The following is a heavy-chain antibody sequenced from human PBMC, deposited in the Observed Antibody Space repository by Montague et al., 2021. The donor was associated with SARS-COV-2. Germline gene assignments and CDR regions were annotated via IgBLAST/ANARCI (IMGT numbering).Heavy chain of an antibody. CDR1: GDGASSNSAA. CDR2: TYYRSKWYN. V-gene: IGHV6-1*01. Sequence: CAISGDGASSNSAAWNWIRQPPSRGLEWLGRTYYRSKWYNDYAVSVKSRITINPDTSKNQFSLQLNSVTPEDTAVYYCARDDPYCTNGVCYTGNWFDPWGQGTLVTVSS. J-gene: IGHJ5*02. CDR3: ARDDPYCTNGVCYTGNWFDP. D-gene: IGHD2-8*01.